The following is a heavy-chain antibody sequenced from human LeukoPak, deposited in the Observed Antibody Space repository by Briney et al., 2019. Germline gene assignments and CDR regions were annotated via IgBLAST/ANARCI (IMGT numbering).Heavy chain of an antibody. CDR2: IYYSGST. D-gene: IGHD3-22*01. V-gene: IGHV4-59*01. CDR1: GGSISSYY. J-gene: IGHJ5*02. CDR3: ARTHASGYYYFANWFDP. Sequence: SETLSLTCTVSGGSISSYYWSWIRQPPGKGLEWIGYIYYSGSTNYNPSLKSRVTISVDTSKNQFSLKLSSVTAADTAVYYCARTHASGYYYFANWFDPWGQGTLVTVSS.